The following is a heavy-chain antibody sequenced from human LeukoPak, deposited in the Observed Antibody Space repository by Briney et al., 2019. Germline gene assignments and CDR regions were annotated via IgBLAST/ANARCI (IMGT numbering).Heavy chain of an antibody. CDR1: GGSLSSYY. Sequence: PSETLSLTCTVSGGSLSSYYWSWIRQPPGKGLEWIGFIYYSGTTKYNPSLRSRVTISLDTSKNQFSLKLNSVTAADTAVYYCARSYDSRGYYYGMDVWGQGTTVTVSS. CDR3: ARSYDSRGYYYGMDV. D-gene: IGHD3-22*01. J-gene: IGHJ6*02. V-gene: IGHV4-59*01. CDR2: IYYSGTT.